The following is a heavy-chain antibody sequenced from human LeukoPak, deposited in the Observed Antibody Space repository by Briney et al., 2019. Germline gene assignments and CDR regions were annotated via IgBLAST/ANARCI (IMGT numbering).Heavy chain of an antibody. J-gene: IGHJ6*03. D-gene: IGHD2-2*01. Sequence: SETLSLTCAVSGGSISSGGYSWSWIRQPPGKGLEWIGYIYYSGSTYYNPSLKSRVTISVDTSKNQFSLKLSSVTAADTAVYYCASVPAYYYYMDVWGKGTTVTVSS. V-gene: IGHV4-30-4*07. CDR1: GGSISSGGYS. CDR3: ASVPAYYYYMDV. CDR2: IYYSGST.